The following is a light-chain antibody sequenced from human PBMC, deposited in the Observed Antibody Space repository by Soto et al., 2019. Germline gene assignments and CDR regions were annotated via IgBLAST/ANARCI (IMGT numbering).Light chain of an antibody. V-gene: IGLV2-14*01. CDR1: SSDLGSYDF. Sequence: TSSDLGSYDFVSWYQQYPGKAPQLIIYEVSYRPSGASNRFSGSKSGNTASLTISGLQADDEAGYYCSSYTSSSTFVFGTGTKVTV. CDR3: SSYTSSSTFV. CDR2: EVS. J-gene: IGLJ1*01.